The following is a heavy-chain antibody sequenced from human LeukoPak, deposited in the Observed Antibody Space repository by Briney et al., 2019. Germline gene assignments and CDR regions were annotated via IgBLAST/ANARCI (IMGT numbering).Heavy chain of an antibody. CDR2: ISSSSSTI. Sequence: GGSLRLSCAASGFTFSSYSMNWVRQAPGKGLEWVSYISSSSSTIYYADSVKGRFTISRDNSKNTLYLQMNSLRAEDTAVYYCAKIRYCTNGVCYGGVDYWGQGTLVTVSS. J-gene: IGHJ4*02. V-gene: IGHV3-48*01. CDR3: AKIRYCTNGVCYGGVDY. CDR1: GFTFSSYS. D-gene: IGHD2-8*01.